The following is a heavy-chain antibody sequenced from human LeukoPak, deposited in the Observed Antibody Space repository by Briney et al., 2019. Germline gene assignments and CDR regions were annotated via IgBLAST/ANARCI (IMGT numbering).Heavy chain of an antibody. CDR3: ARQGRDGYIVDY. J-gene: IGHJ4*02. CDR1: GGSISRYY. V-gene: IGHV4-59*08. D-gene: IGHD2-21*02. CDR2: IYYSGCS. Sequence: SQTLSLTCTISGGSISRYYWSWIRQPPGKGLEWIGYIYYSGCSNYNPSLKSRVTISVDTSKNQFSLKLSSVTAADTAVYYCARQGRDGYIVDYWGQGTLVTVSS.